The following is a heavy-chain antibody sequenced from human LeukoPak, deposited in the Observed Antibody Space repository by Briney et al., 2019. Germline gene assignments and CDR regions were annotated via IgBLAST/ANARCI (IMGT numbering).Heavy chain of an antibody. J-gene: IGHJ4*02. Sequence: GGSLRLSCVVSGFTLKTFKMNWVRQAPGKGLEWVSSISSDGTYRSYADSVKCRFTISGDNAKSSLYLEMNSLRVEDTGVYYCARVRRDGYYFDSWGQGTLLTVSS. CDR2: ISSDGTYR. CDR1: GFTLKTFK. V-gene: IGHV3-21*06. CDR3: ARVRRDGYYFDS. D-gene: IGHD5-24*01.